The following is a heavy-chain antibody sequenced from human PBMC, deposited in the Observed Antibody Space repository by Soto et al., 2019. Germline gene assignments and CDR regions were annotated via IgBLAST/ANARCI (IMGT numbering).Heavy chain of an antibody. Sequence: QVQLVQSGAEVKKPGASVKVSCKASGYTFTSYGISWVRQAPGQGLEWMGWISAYNGNTNYAQKLQGTVTMTTDTSTSTAYMELRSLRSDDTAVYYWARDQITTNYYYDYGMDGWGQGTTVTVSS. CDR3: ARDQITTNYYYDYGMDG. V-gene: IGHV1-18*04. J-gene: IGHJ6*02. CDR2: ISAYNGNT. CDR1: GYTFTSYG. D-gene: IGHD4-4*01.